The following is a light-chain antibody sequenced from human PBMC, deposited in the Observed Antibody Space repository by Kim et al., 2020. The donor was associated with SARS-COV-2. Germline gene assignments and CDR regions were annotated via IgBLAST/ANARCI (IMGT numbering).Light chain of an antibody. J-gene: IGLJ1*01. Sequence: ALGQTVRITCQGDSLRSYYASWYQQKPGQAPVLVIYGKNNRPSGIPVRFSGSSSGNTASLTITGAQAEDEADYYCNSRDSSGNHYVFGTGTKVTVL. CDR2: GKN. CDR1: SLRSYY. CDR3: NSRDSSGNHYV. V-gene: IGLV3-19*01.